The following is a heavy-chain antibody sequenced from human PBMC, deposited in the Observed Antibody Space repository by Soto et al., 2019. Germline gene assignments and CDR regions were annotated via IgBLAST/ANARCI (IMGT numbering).Heavy chain of an antibody. J-gene: IGHJ4*02. Sequence: QAQLVESGGGVVQPGRSLRLSCAASGFTFSSYGWHWVGQAPATGRGWVAVISYDGGLQHYADSVKGRFTISRDNSKNMVLLQMNSLRAEDTAVYYCVSDRGYGHASVPYSWGQGTLVSVSS. CDR1: GFTFSSYG. CDR2: ISYDGGLQ. D-gene: IGHD5-18*01. CDR3: VSDRGYGHASVPYS. V-gene: IGHV3-30*03.